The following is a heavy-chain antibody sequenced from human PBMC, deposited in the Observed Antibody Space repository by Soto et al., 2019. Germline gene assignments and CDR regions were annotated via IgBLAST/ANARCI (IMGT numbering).Heavy chain of an antibody. V-gene: IGHV3-7*01. Sequence: EVQLVESGGDLVQPGGSLRLSCVASGFALSSFWMTWVRQAPGKGLEWVAKIKGEGSEQNYVDSVRGRFTISRDNAKNSVYLQMNSLRVDDTAVYYCTRNQVKADFWGQGTLVTVSS. CDR2: IKGEGSEQ. J-gene: IGHJ4*02. CDR1: GFALSSFW. CDR3: TRNQVKADF. D-gene: IGHD3-22*01.